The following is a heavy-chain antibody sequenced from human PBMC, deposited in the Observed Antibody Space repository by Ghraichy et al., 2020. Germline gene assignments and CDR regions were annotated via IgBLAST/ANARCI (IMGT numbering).Heavy chain of an antibody. Sequence: SGPTLVKPTQTLTLTCTFSGFSLSTSGMCVSWIRQPPGKALEWLALIDWDDDKYYSTSLKTRLTISKDTSKNQVVLTMTNMDPVDTATYYCARIGGGVPANPHFDYWGQGTLVTVSS. CDR3: ARIGGGVPANPHFDY. J-gene: IGHJ4*02. CDR2: IDWDDDK. D-gene: IGHD3-16*01. CDR1: GFSLSTSGMC. V-gene: IGHV2-70*01.